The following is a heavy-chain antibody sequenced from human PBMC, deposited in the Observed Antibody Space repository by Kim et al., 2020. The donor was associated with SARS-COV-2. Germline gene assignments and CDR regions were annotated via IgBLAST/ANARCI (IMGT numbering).Heavy chain of an antibody. CDR1: GFIFSNTY. CDR3: SALGPVSACYYYDY. D-gene: IGHD2-21*01. V-gene: IGHV3-66*01. CDR2: IYTGGTT. Sequence: GGSLRLSCAPSGFIFSNTYLSWVRQAPGKGLEWVSVIYTGGTTYYAASVVDGFTIISENYTNTMQLLMNNRRADDTTADYYSALGPVSACYYYDY. J-gene: IGHJ6*03.